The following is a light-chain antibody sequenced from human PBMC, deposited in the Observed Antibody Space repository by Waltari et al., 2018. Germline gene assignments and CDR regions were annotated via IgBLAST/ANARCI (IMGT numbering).Light chain of an antibody. Sequence: QSALTQPPSASGSPAQSVTIPCTRTSSDVGAYNYVSWYQQHPGNAPKLMIYEVTKRPSGVPDRFSGSKSGNTASRTVSGLQAEDEADYYCSSYADNTWIFGGGTKLTVL. CDR2: EVT. CDR3: SSYADNTWI. J-gene: IGLJ2*01. V-gene: IGLV2-8*01. CDR1: SSDVGAYNY.